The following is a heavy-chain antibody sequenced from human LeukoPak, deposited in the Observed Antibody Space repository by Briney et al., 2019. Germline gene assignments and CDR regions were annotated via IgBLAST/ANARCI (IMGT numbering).Heavy chain of an antibody. CDR2: IYYSGST. V-gene: IGHV4-39*02. D-gene: IGHD6-6*01. J-gene: IGHJ6*03. CDR1: GGSISSYY. CDR3: ARERVGSSYYMDV. Sequence: PSETLSLTCTVSGGSISSYYWSWIRQPPGKGLEWIGSIYYSGSTYYNPSLKSRVTISVDTSKNQFSLKLSSVTAADTAVYYCARERVGSSYYMDVWGKGTTVTVSS.